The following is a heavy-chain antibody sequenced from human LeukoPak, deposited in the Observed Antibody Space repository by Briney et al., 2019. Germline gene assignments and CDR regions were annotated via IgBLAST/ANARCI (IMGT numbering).Heavy chain of an antibody. Sequence: SSETLSLTCTVSGGSISSSSYYWGWIRQPPGKGLEWIGSIYYSGSTYYNPSLKSRVTISVDTSKNQFSLKLSSVTAADTAVYYCAGAYSGYSYGTSHYFDYWGQGTLVTVSS. CDR1: GGSISSSSYY. CDR2: IYYSGST. J-gene: IGHJ4*02. CDR3: AGAYSGYSYGTSHYFDY. V-gene: IGHV4-39*07. D-gene: IGHD5-18*01.